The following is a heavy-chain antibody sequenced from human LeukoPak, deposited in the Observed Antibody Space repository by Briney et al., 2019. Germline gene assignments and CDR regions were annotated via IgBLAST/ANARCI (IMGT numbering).Heavy chain of an antibody. CDR3: ARSSGWYSGAFDI. J-gene: IGHJ3*02. CDR2: IYYSGST. V-gene: IGHV4-59*12. CDR1: GGSISSYY. Sequence: SETLSLTCTVSGGSISSYYWSWIRQPPGKGLEWIGYIYYSGSTNYNPSLKSRVTISVDTSKNQFSLKLSSVTAADTAVYYCARSSGWYSGAFDIWGQGTMVTVSS. D-gene: IGHD6-19*01.